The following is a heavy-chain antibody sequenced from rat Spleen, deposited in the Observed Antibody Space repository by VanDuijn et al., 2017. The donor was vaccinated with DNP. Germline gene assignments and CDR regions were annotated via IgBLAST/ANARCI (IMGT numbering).Heavy chain of an antibody. Sequence: EVKLVESGGGLVQPGRSVKLSCAASGLNFSDYWMGWVRQAPGKGLEWMGEINKESSTINYTPSLKDKFTISRDNAQNTLYLQMSRLGSEDTGIYYCARWGWNFDWYFDFWGPGTMVTVSS. CDR2: INKESSTI. V-gene: IGHV4-2*01. J-gene: IGHJ1*01. CDR3: ARWGWNFDWYFDF. D-gene: IGHD4-1*01. CDR1: GLNFSDYW.